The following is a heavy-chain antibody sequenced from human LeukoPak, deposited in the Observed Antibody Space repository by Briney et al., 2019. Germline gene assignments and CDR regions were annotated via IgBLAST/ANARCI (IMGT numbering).Heavy chain of an antibody. J-gene: IGHJ4*02. V-gene: IGHV4-34*01. CDR1: GGSLSGYY. CDR2: INHSGST. D-gene: IGHD5-12*01. CDR3: ARGRNKGSVAKTEIIY. Sequence: PSETLSLTCAVYGGSLSGYYWSWLRQPPGKGLEWIGEINHSGSTNYNPSLKSRVTISVDTSKNQFSLKLSSVTAADTAVYYCARGRNKGSVAKTEIIYWGQGTLVTVSS.